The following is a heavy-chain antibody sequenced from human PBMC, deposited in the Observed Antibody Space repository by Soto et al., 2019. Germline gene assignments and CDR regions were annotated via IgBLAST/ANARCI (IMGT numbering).Heavy chain of an antibody. Sequence: QVQLVESGGGVVQPGRSLRLSCAASGFTFSSYGMHWVRQAPGKGLEWVAVIWYDGSNKYYADSVKGRFTISRDNSKNTLYLQMNSLRAEDTAVYYCESDPRGSSGFDYWGQGTLVTVSS. CDR3: ESDPRGSSGFDY. CDR2: IWYDGSNK. D-gene: IGHD6-19*01. V-gene: IGHV3-33*01. J-gene: IGHJ4*02. CDR1: GFTFSSYG.